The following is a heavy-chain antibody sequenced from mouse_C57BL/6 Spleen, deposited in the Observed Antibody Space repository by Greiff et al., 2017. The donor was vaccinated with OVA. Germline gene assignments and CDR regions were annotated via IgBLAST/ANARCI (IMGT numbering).Heavy chain of an antibody. J-gene: IGHJ4*01. V-gene: IGHV2-5*01. CDR1: GFSLTSYG. CDR2: IWRGGST. Sequence: VKLQESGPGLVQPSQSLSITCTVSGFSLTSYGVHWVRQSPGKGLEWLGVIWRGGSTDYNAAFMSRLSITKDNSKSQVFFKMNSLQADDTAIYYCAKAYYSNYDGAMDYWGQGTSVTVSS. CDR3: AKAYYSNYDGAMDY. D-gene: IGHD2-5*01.